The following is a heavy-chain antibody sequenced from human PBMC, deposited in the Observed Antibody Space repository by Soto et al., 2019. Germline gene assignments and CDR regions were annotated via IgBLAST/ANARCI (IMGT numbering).Heavy chain of an antibody. CDR2: ISGSGDNT. Sequence: EVPLLESGGGLVQPGGSLRLSCAASGFTFSFYAMTWVRQAPGKGLEWVSSISGSGDNTLYADSVKGRFTISRDNSKNTLYLQMNSLRVEDTAVYYCAFDFWGQGTLVTVSS. V-gene: IGHV3-23*01. J-gene: IGHJ4*02. CDR1: GFTFSFYA. CDR3: AFDF.